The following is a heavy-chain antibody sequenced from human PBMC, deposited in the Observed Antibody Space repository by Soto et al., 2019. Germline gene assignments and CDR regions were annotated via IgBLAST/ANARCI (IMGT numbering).Heavy chain of an antibody. CDR2: ISSNGDST. Sequence: PVGSLRLSCSASGFTFSRFSMHWVRQAPGKGLEYVSGISSNGDSTYYADSVKGRFTISRDNSKNTLYLQMSSLRAVDTAVYYCVHPRSTVQIPPTWGEGTLVTVSS. CDR3: VHPRSTVQIPPT. CDR1: GFTFSRFS. D-gene: IGHD4-17*01. J-gene: IGHJ5*02. V-gene: IGHV3-64D*06.